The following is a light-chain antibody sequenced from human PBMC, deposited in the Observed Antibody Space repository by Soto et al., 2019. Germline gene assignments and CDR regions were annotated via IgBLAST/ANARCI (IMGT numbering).Light chain of an antibody. V-gene: IGKV3-20*01. CDR1: QSVSSSY. Sequence: EIVMTQSPGTLPLSPGERATLSCRASQSVSSSYLAWYQQKAGQAPRLLIYGASNRATGIPDRFSGSGSGTDFILTISRLEPEDFAVYYCQHYGSSWTFGQGTKVDI. J-gene: IGKJ1*01. CDR2: GAS. CDR3: QHYGSSWT.